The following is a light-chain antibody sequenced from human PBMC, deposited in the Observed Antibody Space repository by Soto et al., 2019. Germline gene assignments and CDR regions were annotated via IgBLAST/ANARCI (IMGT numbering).Light chain of an antibody. J-gene: IGLJ1*01. CDR1: ISDVGGYNY. CDR2: DVS. Sequence: QSVLTQPRSVSGSPGQSVTISCTGSISDVGGYNYVSWYQQHPGKAPKFMIYDVSKRPSGVPDRFSGSKSGNTASLNISGLQAEDEADYYCCSYAGSYKGYVFGTGTKLTVL. V-gene: IGLV2-11*01. CDR3: CSYAGSYKGYV.